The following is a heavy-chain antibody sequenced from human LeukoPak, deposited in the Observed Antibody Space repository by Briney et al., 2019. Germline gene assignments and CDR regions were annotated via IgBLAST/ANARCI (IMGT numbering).Heavy chain of an antibody. Sequence: SETLSLTCSVSGDSLNTYYWRWLRHPPGKGLEWLGYIYYSGSTNYNPSLKSRVTIAVDTFNNQFSLKVSSVTAGNTAVDYCAVERAATRFDYWGQGTLVTVSS. J-gene: IGHJ4*02. D-gene: IGHD2-15*01. V-gene: IGHV4-59*01. CDR1: GDSLNTYY. CDR2: IYYSGST. CDR3: AVERAATRFDY.